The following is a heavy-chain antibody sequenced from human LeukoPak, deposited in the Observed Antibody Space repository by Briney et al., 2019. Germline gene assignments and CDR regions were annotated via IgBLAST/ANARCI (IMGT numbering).Heavy chain of an antibody. CDR3: ARDPNAMVTSLFDY. D-gene: IGHD5-18*01. J-gene: IGHJ4*02. Sequence: GASVKVSCKASGYTFTSYGINWVRQAPGQGLEWMGWISAYNGDTNYAQKLQGRVTMTTDTSTSTAYMELRSLRSDDTAVYYCARDPNAMVTSLFDYWGQGTLVTVSS. CDR2: ISAYNGDT. V-gene: IGHV1-18*01. CDR1: GYTFTSYG.